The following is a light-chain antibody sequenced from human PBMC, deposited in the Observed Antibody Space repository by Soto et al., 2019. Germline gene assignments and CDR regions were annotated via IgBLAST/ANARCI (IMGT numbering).Light chain of an antibody. CDR3: QQRSNWPTIT. J-gene: IGKJ5*01. CDR2: DAS. CDR1: QSVGSY. Sequence: ESVLIQSPATPSLSPGERATLSCRASQSVGSYLAWYQQKPGQAPRPLIYDASNRATGIPARFSGSGSGTDFTLTISSLEPEDFAVYYCQQRSNWPTITFGQGTRLEIK. V-gene: IGKV3-11*01.